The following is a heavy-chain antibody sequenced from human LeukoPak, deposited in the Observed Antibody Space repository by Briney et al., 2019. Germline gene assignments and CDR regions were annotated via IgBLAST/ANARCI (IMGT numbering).Heavy chain of an antibody. J-gene: IGHJ4*02. CDR3: ARAWEGYFDY. V-gene: IGHV4-30-4*01. Sequence: SETLSLTCAVSGVSISSGAYYWSWIRQPPGKGLEWIGSIYYTGSTFYNPSLKSRVAISVDTSKNQFSLNLSSVTAADTALYYCARAWEGYFDYWGQETLVTVSS. D-gene: IGHD1-26*01. CDR2: IYYTGST. CDR1: GVSISSGAYY.